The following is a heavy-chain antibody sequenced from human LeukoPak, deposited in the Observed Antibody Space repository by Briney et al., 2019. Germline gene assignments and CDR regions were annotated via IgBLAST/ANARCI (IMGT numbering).Heavy chain of an antibody. CDR1: GFTFSSYA. CDR2: ISGSGGST. J-gene: IGHJ4*02. Sequence: GGSLRLSCAASGFTFSSYAMSWVRQAPGKGLEWVSAISGSGGSTYYADSVKGRFTISRDNSKNTLHLQMNSLRAEDTAVYYCATNYYDFWSGYKDWGQGTLVTVSS. V-gene: IGHV3-23*01. CDR3: ATNYYDFWSGYKD. D-gene: IGHD3-3*01.